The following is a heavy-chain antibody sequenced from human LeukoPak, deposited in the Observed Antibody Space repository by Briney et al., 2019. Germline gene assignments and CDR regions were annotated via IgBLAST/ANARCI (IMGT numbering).Heavy chain of an antibody. V-gene: IGHV3-7*01. CDR1: GFTFSSYG. D-gene: IGHD5-18*01. CDR2: IKQDGSEK. CDR3: ARDLPIDTAMVESNGFDY. Sequence: GGPLRLSCAASGFTFSSYGMSWVRQAPGKGLEWVANIKQDGSEKYYVDSVKGRFTISRDNAKNSLYLQMNSLRAEDTAVYYCARDLPIDTAMVESNGFDYWGQGTLVTVSS. J-gene: IGHJ4*02.